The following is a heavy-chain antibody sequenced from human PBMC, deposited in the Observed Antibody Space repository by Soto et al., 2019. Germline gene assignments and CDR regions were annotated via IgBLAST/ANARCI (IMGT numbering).Heavy chain of an antibody. V-gene: IGHV1-69*01. J-gene: IGHJ6*02. CDR2: IIPIFGPA. CDR1: GGTFSSYA. D-gene: IGHD3-3*01. CDR3: ARGSRTIFGVVIGAYYYYGMYV. Sequence: QVQLVQSGAEVKKPGSSVKVSCKAAGGTFSSYAISGVRQAPGQGLEWMGGIIPIFGPANYAQKLQGSVTITANEATRTPYQERCSLKYEDTAVYYCARGSRTIFGVVIGAYYYYGMYVWGQGTTVNVSS.